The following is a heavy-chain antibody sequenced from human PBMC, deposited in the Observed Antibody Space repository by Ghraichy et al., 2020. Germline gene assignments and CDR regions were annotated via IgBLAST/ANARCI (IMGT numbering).Heavy chain of an antibody. CDR1: GYTFTSYG. V-gene: IGHV1-18*01. D-gene: IGHD1-7*01. CDR2: INTNNGNA. CDR3: ARDWDYSWFDP. J-gene: IGHJ5*02. Sequence: ASVKVSCKTSGYTFTSYGISWVRQAPGQGLEWVGWINTNNGNANYAQMFQGRVTMTRDTSASTAYMELRSLRSDDTAVYYCARDWDYSWFDPWGQGTLVTVSS.